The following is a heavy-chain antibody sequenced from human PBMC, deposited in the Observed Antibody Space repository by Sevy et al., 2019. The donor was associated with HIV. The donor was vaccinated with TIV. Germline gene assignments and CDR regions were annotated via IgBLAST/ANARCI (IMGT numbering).Heavy chain of an antibody. CDR3: ASCAVTPGGNFDY. D-gene: IGHD3-16*01. V-gene: IGHV1-2*02. CDR1: GYTFTGYY. Sequence: ASVKVSCKASGYTFTGYYMHWVRQAPGQGLEWMGWINPNCGGTNYAQKFQGRVTMTRDTSISTAYMELSRLRSDDTAVYYCASCAVTPGGNFDYWVQGTLVTVSS. J-gene: IGHJ4*02. CDR2: INPNCGGT.